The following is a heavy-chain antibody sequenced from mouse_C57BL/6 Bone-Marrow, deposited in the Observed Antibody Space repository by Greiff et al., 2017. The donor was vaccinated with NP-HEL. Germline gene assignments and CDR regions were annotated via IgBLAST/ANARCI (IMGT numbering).Heavy chain of an antibody. CDR2: ISGGGGNT. J-gene: IGHJ1*03. CDR3: ARRRIYDGYYERYFDV. V-gene: IGHV5-9*01. CDR1: GFTFSSYT. Sequence: VMLVESGGGLVKPGGSLKLSCAASGFTFSSYTMSWVRQTPEKRLEWVATISGGGGNTYYPDSVKGRFTISRDNAKNTLYLQMSSLRSEDTALYYCARRRIYDGYYERYFDVWGTGTTVTVSS. D-gene: IGHD2-3*01.